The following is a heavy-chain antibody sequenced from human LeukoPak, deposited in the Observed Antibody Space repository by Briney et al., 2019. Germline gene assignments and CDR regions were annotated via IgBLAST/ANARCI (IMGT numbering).Heavy chain of an antibody. CDR1: GGTFSSYA. D-gene: IGHD6-19*01. Sequence: ASVKVSCKASGGTFSSYAISWMRQAPGQGLEWMGGIIPIFGTANYAQKFQGRVTITADESTSTAYMELSSLRSEDTAVYYCARALFGGWYRYFDYWGQGTLVTVSS. CDR2: IIPIFGTA. J-gene: IGHJ4*02. CDR3: ARALFGGWYRYFDY. V-gene: IGHV1-69*13.